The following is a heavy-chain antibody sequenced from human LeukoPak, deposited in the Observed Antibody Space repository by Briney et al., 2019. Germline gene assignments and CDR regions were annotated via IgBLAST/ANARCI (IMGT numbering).Heavy chain of an antibody. Sequence: GASVKVSCKASGYTFTSYGISWVRQAPGQGLEWMGWISAYNGNTNHAQKLQGRVTMTTDTSTSTAYMELRSLRSDDTAVYYCARGYIVVVPAARPAYYYYYGMDAWGQGTTVTVSS. D-gene: IGHD2-2*01. CDR2: ISAYNGNT. V-gene: IGHV1-18*01. CDR3: ARGYIVVVPAARPAYYYYYGMDA. J-gene: IGHJ6*02. CDR1: GYTFTSYG.